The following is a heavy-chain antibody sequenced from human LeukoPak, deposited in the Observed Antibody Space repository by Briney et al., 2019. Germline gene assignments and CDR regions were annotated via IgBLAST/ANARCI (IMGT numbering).Heavy chain of an antibody. J-gene: IGHJ4*02. CDR3: ARGAVAYYYFDN. D-gene: IGHD6-19*01. V-gene: IGHV4-30-4*07. Sequence: SETLSLTCAVSGGSISSGGYSWSWIRQPPGKGLEWIGYIYYSGSTYYNPSLKSRVTISVDTSKNQFSLKLSSVTAADTAVYYCARGAVAYYYFDNWGQGTLVTVSS. CDR1: GGSISSGGYS. CDR2: IYYSGST.